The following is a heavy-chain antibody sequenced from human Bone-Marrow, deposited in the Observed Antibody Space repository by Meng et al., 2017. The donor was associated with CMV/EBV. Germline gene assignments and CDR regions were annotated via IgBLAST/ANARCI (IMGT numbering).Heavy chain of an antibody. J-gene: IGHJ4*02. Sequence: AGYTFTGYYMHWGRQAPGQGLEWMGWINPNSGGTNYAQKFQGRVTMTRDTSISTAYMELSRLRSDDTAVYYCARGSGSSELKRVDYWGQGTLVTVSS. CDR1: GYTFTGYY. V-gene: IGHV1-2*02. D-gene: IGHD1-26*01. CDR3: ARGSGSSELKRVDY. CDR2: INPNSGGT.